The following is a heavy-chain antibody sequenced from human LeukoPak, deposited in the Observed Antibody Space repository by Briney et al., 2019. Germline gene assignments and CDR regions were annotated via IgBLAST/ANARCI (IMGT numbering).Heavy chain of an antibody. D-gene: IGHD2-2*01. CDR1: GFTFSSYG. CDR3: AKDPEFGPFVVVPAARQLADY. J-gene: IGHJ4*02. CDR2: IRYDGSNK. V-gene: IGHV3-30*02. Sequence: AGGSLRLSCAASGFTFSSYGMHWVRQAPGRGLEWVAFIRYDGSNKYYADSVKGRFTISRDNSKNTLYLQMNSLRAEDTAVYYCAKDPEFGPFVVVPAARQLADYWGQGTLVTVSS.